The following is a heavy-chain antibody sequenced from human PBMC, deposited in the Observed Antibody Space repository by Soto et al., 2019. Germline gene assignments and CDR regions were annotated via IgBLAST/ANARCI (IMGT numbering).Heavy chain of an antibody. CDR3: ASAWFGDTDAFDI. Sequence: SVKVSCKASGGTFSSYAISWVRQAPGQGLEWMGGIIPIFGTANYAQKFQGRVTSTADESTSTAYMELSSLRSEDTAVYYCASAWFGDTDAFDIWGQGTMVTVSS. J-gene: IGHJ3*02. D-gene: IGHD3-10*01. CDR1: GGTFSSYA. V-gene: IGHV1-69*13. CDR2: IIPIFGTA.